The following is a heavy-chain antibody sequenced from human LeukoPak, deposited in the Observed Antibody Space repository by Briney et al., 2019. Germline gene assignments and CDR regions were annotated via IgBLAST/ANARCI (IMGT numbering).Heavy chain of an antibody. CDR3: AGDKTTGGWYEFNY. D-gene: IGHD6-19*01. V-gene: IGHV3-53*01. J-gene: IGHJ4*02. CDR1: GFTVSSNY. Sequence: GGSLRLSCAASGFTVSSNYMSWVRQGPGKGLECVSVISNDGDTYYADSVKGRFTISRDTSKNTVSLQMNSLRAEDTAVYYCAGDKTTGGWYEFNYWGQGTLVTVSS. CDR2: ISNDGDT.